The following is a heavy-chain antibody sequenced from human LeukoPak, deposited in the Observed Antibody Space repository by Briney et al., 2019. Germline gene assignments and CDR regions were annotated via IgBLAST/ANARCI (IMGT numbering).Heavy chain of an antibody. D-gene: IGHD5-12*01. J-gene: IGHJ4*02. CDR3: AKHRRVATIRAPFDY. V-gene: IGHV3-30*02. CDR1: GFTFSSYG. CDR2: MRYDGSNK. Sequence: PGGSLRLSCAASGFTFSSYGMHWVRQAPGKGLEWVVFMRYDGSNKYYADSVKGRFTISRDNSKNTLYLQMNGVRAEDTAVYFCAKHRRVATIRAPFDYWGQGTLVTVSS.